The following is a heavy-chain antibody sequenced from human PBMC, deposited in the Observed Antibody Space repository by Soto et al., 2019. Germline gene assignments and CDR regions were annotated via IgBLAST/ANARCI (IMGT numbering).Heavy chain of an antibody. Sequence: PGVSLRLSCVASGFSFSRYWMHWLRQAPGKGLEWVSRIKSDGTSTSYADSVKGRFTISRDNAKNTLYLQLDNLRAEDTAVYYCAREGLDTAGFFDIWGQGTMVTVSS. D-gene: IGHD6-13*01. CDR1: GFSFSRYW. J-gene: IGHJ3*02. CDR2: IKSDGTST. CDR3: AREGLDTAGFFDI. V-gene: IGHV3-74*01.